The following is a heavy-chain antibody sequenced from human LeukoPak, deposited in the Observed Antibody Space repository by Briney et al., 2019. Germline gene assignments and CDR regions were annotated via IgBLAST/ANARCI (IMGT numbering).Heavy chain of an antibody. CDR2: ISYDGSNK. V-gene: IGHV3-30*04. D-gene: IGHD5-24*01. CDR3: VKDDGWVQYAN. J-gene: IGHJ4*02. Sequence: GGSLRLSCAASGFTFSSYAMHWVRQAPGKGLEWVAVISYDGSNKYYADSVKGRFIISRDNSKNTVYLQMNSLSAEDAAVYYCVKDDGWVQYANWGQGTLVTVSS. CDR1: GFTFSSYA.